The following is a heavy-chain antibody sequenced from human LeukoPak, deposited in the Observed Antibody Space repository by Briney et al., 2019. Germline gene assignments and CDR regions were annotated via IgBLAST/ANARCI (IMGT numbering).Heavy chain of an antibody. V-gene: IGHV3-11*01. CDR2: ISSSGSTI. D-gene: IGHD3-16*02. CDR1: GFTFSDYY. Sequence: KPGGSLRLSCAASGFTFSDYYMSWIRQAPGKGLEWVSYISSSGSTIYYADSVKGRFTISRDNAKNSLYLQMNSLRAEDTAVYYCAREYGDYVWGSYRLGGASDIWGQGTMVTVSS. J-gene: IGHJ3*02. CDR3: AREYGDYVWGSYRLGGASDI.